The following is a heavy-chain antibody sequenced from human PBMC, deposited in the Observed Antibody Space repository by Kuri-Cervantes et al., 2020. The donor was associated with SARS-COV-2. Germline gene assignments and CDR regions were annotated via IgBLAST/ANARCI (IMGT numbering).Heavy chain of an antibody. Sequence: SETLSLTCTVSGDSITSSSYYWGWIRQPPGKGLEWIGNIYNSGSTYYNPSLKSRVTISVDTSKKQFSLKLSSVTAADTAMYYCVTSLPRSGWDGECAFDIWGQGTMVTVSS. V-gene: IGHV4-39*01. CDR1: GDSITSSSYY. D-gene: IGHD6-19*01. CDR3: VTSLPRSGWDGECAFDI. J-gene: IGHJ3*02. CDR2: IYNSGST.